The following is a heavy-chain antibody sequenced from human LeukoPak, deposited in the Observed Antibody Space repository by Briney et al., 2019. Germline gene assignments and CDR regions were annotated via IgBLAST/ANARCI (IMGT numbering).Heavy chain of an antibody. CDR2: INHSGST. Sequence: SETLSLTCAVYGGSFSGYYWSWIRQPPGKGLEWIGEINHSGSTNYNPSLKSRVTISVDTSKNQFSLKLTSVTAADTAVYYCARGVGLTQGGAFDFWGQGTLVTVSS. D-gene: IGHD3-16*01. CDR1: GGSFSGYY. CDR3: ARGVGLTQGGAFDF. J-gene: IGHJ4*02. V-gene: IGHV4-34*01.